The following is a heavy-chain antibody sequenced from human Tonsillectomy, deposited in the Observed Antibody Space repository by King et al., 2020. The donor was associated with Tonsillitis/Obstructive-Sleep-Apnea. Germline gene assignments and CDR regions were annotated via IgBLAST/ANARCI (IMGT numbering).Heavy chain of an antibody. V-gene: IGHV4-34*01. CDR3: ARGEAPDCGNTSCYIWFDP. D-gene: IGHD2-2*01. Sequence: VQLQQWGAGLLKPSETLSLTCAVYGGSFTGYYWSWIRQPPGKGLEWSGEINHSGIANYSPSLKSRVTISVDRSKNQFSLKLTSVTAADTAVYYCARGEAPDCGNTSCYIWFDPWGQGTPVTVSS. J-gene: IGHJ5*02. CDR1: GGSFTGYY. CDR2: INHSGIA.